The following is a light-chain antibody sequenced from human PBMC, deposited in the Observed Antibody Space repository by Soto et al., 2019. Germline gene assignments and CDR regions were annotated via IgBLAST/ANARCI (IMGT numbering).Light chain of an antibody. CDR2: GAS. Sequence: EIVLTQSPATPSLSPGETATLSCRASQSVRNYLAWYRQKPGQAPRLLIYGASNSATGTPDRFSDSGSGTDFTLTISRLEPEDLAVYYCQQYGISGTFGQGTKVDIK. CDR1: QSVRNY. J-gene: IGKJ1*01. CDR3: QQYGISGT. V-gene: IGKV3-20*01.